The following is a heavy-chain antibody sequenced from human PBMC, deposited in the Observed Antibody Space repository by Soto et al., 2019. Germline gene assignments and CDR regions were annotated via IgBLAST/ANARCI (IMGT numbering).Heavy chain of an antibody. CDR1: GFTCTSSA. J-gene: IGHJ4*02. Sequence: SVKVSCKASGFTCTSSAFHWVRQARGQRLEWIGWIAVGSGYTNYAQRFQDRVTLTRDMSTATTYMELSRLTSEDTAIYYCAADATAWQQMVPSDYWGQGTLVTVYS. CDR3: AADATAWQQMVPSDY. CDR2: IAVGSGYT. D-gene: IGHD2-8*01. V-gene: IGHV1-58*01.